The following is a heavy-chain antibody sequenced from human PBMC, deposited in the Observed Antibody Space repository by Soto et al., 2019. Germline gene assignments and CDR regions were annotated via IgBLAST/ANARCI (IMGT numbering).Heavy chain of an antibody. Sequence: EVQLLESGGGLVQPGGSLRLSCAGSGFTFRAYPMAWVGQPPGRGLEWVSGIDGRDGTYYADSVKGRFNISRDSSRNTLFLQMKSLRADDTAVYYCAKTGPVTARIRFDYWGQGALVTVS. CDR1: GFTFRAYP. CDR2: IDGRDGT. CDR3: AKTGPVTARIRFDY. J-gene: IGHJ4*02. D-gene: IGHD2-21*02. V-gene: IGHV3-23*01.